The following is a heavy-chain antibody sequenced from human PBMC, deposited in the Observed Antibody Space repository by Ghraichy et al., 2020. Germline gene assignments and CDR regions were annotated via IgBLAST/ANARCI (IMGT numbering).Heavy chain of an antibody. CDR1: GDSVSSNSAA. CDR2: TYYRSKWYN. J-gene: IGHJ5*02. V-gene: IGHV6-1*01. Sequence: SQTLSLTCAISGDSVSSNSAAWNWIRQSPSRGLEWLGRTYYRSKWYNDYAVSVKSRITINPDTSKNQFSLQLNSVTPEDTAVYYCARDRGSTYYDFWSGYYSLRYNWFDPWGQGTLVTVSS. D-gene: IGHD3-3*01. CDR3: ARDRGSTYYDFWSGYYSLRYNWFDP.